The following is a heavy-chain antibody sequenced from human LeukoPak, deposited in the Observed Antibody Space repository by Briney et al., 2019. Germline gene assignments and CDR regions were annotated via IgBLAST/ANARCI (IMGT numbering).Heavy chain of an antibody. V-gene: IGHV3-23*01. D-gene: IGHD3-22*01. Sequence: GGSLRLSCAASGFTFSSCGMSWVRQAPGKGLEWVSGISSDGGDTAYADSVKGRFTISRDNSKNTLYLQMNSLRAEDTAVYYCAKADYYDSSGYYYGSGFDYWGQGTLVTVSS. CDR3: AKADYYDSSGYYYGSGFDY. J-gene: IGHJ4*02. CDR1: GFTFSSCG. CDR2: ISSDGGDT.